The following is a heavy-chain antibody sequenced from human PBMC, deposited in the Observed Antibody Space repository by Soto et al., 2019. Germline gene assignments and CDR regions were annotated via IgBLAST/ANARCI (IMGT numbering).Heavy chain of an antibody. D-gene: IGHD3-10*01. CDR1: GYTFANYA. V-gene: IGHV1-18*01. CDR2: FSPYNGNT. Sequence: QVQLVQSGAEVKKPGASVKISCKASGYTFANYAIHWVRHAPGQGLKWMGWFSPYNGNTKYAQNLHGIVTVATDTSTNTADMELRSLRSDDTAVYYCAREGGSGSYYSFVHWGQGTLVTVSS. CDR3: AREGGSGSYYSFVH. J-gene: IGHJ4*02.